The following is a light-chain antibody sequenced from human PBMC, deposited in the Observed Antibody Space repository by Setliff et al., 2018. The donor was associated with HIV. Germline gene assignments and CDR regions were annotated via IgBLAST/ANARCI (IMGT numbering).Light chain of an antibody. J-gene: IGLJ1*01. CDR2: EVS. Sequence: QSALTQPASVSGPPGQSITISCTGTSSDIGAYNYVSWYQQHPGKAPKLMIYEVSSRPSGVSNRFSGSKSGNTASLTISGLQAADEADYYCSSYTSSGTLVFGTGTKVTVL. CDR1: SSDIGAYNY. CDR3: SSYTSSGTLV. V-gene: IGLV2-14*01.